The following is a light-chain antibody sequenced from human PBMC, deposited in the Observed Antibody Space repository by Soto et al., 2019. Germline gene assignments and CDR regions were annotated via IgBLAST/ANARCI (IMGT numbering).Light chain of an antibody. J-gene: IGLJ1*01. CDR1: SSDVGIYNY. Sequence: QSGLTPPASVSGSAGQSIAISCTGSSSDVGIYNYVSWYQQHPGKVPKLIIYEVTSRPSGVSIRFSGSKSGNTASLTISGLQPEDEADYSCSSYTTSSTRVFGAGTKVTVL. CDR3: SSYTTSSTRV. V-gene: IGLV2-14*01. CDR2: EVT.